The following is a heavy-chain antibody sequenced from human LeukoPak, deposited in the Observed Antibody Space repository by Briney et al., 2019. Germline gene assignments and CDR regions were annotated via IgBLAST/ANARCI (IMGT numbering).Heavy chain of an antibody. J-gene: IGHJ6*03. CDR2: IRYDGSNK. V-gene: IGHV3-30*02. CDR3: AKDNWNYAWGYYYYMDV. D-gene: IGHD1-7*01. CDR1: GFTFSSYG. Sequence: GGSLRLSCAASGFTFSSYGMHWVRQAPGKGLEWVAFIRYDGSNKYYADSVKGRFTISRDNSKNTLYLQMNSLRAEDTAVYYCAKDNWNYAWGYYYYMDVWGKGTTVTVSS.